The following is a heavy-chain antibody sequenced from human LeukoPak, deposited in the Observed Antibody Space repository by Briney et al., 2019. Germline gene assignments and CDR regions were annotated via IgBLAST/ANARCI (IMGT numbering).Heavy chain of an antibody. D-gene: IGHD3-22*01. J-gene: IGHJ4*02. CDR2: IIPIFGTA. CDR3: ARDRRYYYDSSGYQTFDY. V-gene: IGHV1-69*13. CDR1: GGTFSSYA. Sequence: ASVKVSCKASGGTFSSYAISWVRQAPGQGLEWMGGIIPIFGTANYAQKFQGRVTITADESTSTAYMELSSLRSEGTAVYYCARDRRYYYDSSGYQTFDYWGQGTLVTVSS.